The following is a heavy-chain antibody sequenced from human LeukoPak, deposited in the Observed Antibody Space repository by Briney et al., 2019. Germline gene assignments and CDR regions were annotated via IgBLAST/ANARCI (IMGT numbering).Heavy chain of an antibody. CDR3: AIRSGWYLQPPDY. J-gene: IGHJ4*02. D-gene: IGHD6-19*01. Sequence: SETLSLTCAVYGGSFSGYYWSWIRQPPGKGLEWIGEINHSGSTNYNPSLKSRVTISVDTSKTQFSLKLSSVTAADTAVYYCAIRSGWYLQPPDYWGQGTLVTVSS. V-gene: IGHV4-34*01. CDR1: GGSFSGYY. CDR2: INHSGST.